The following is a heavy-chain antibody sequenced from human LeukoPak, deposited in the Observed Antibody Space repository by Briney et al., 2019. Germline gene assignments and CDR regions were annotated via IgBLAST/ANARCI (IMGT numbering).Heavy chain of an antibody. CDR1: GFTVSSNG. Sequence: GESLRLSCAASGFTVSSNGMSWVRQARGKGLEWVSGISGSGSTTYYADSVKGRFTISRDNSKNTLYLQMNSLRAEYTAVYYCAKSTYWSNPYYFDYWGQGTLVTVSS. CDR3: AKSTYWSNPYYFDY. D-gene: IGHD2-2*01. J-gene: IGHJ4*02. V-gene: IGHV3-23*01. CDR2: ISGSGSTT.